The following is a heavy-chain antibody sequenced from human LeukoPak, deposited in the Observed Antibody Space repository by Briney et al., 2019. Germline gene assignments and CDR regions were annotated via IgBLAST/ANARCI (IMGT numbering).Heavy chain of an antibody. D-gene: IGHD3-3*01. V-gene: IGHV3-43*02. CDR2: ISGDGRST. CDR1: GXTFDAYA. CDR3: ARDNLRSGYYTNWFDP. Sequence: PGGSLRLSCAASGXTFDAYAMHWVRQHPGKGLQWVSLISGDGRSTHYEDSVKGRFTISRDNSKNSLYLQMNSLRTEDTAFYYCARDNLRSGYYTNWFDPWGQGTLVTVSS. J-gene: IGHJ5*02.